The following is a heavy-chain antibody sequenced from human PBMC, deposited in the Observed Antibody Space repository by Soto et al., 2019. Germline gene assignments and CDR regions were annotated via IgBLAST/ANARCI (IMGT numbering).Heavy chain of an antibody. D-gene: IGHD3-10*01. V-gene: IGHV4-31*03. Sequence: SETLSLTCTVSGGSISSGGYYWSWIRQHPGKGLEWIGYIYYSGSTYYNPSLKSRVTISVDTSKNQFSLKLSSVTAADTAVYYCARAAPINLGYYYGMDVWGQGTTVTVSS. J-gene: IGHJ6*02. CDR1: GGSISSGGYY. CDR3: ARAAPINLGYYYGMDV. CDR2: IYYSGST.